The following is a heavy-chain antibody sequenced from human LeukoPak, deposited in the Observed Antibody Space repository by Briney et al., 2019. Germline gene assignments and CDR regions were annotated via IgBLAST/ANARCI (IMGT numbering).Heavy chain of an antibody. CDR3: ARVRKYCTNGVCSRYYFDY. D-gene: IGHD2-8*01. CDR1: GFTFSSYS. V-gene: IGHV3-21*01. CDR2: ISSSSYI. J-gene: IGHJ4*02. Sequence: GGSLRLSCAASGFTFSSYSMNWVRQAPGKGLEWVSSISSSSYIYYADSVKGRFTISRDNAKNSLYLQMNSLTAEDTAVYYCARVRKYCTNGVCSRYYFDYWGQGTLVTVSS.